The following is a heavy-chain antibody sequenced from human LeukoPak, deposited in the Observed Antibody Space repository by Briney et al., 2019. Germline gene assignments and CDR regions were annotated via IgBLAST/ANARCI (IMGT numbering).Heavy chain of an antibody. CDR1: GYTFTGYY. D-gene: IGHD5-18*01. Sequence: ASVKVSCKASGYTFTGYYIHWVRQAPGQGFEWMGWIHPNSGATGYAQNFQGRVTMTRDTSISTAYMDLSRLRSDDTAVYYCARNTAPGYGLDVWGQGTLVIVSS. CDR3: ARNTAPGYGLDV. CDR2: IHPNSGAT. V-gene: IGHV1-2*02. J-gene: IGHJ6*02.